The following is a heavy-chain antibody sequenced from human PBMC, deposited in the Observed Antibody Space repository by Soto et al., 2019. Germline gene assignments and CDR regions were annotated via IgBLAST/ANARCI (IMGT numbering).Heavy chain of an antibody. J-gene: IGHJ1*01. CDR3: ASVGCSGRTCYLD. V-gene: IGHV3-7*05. Sequence: EVQLVESGGGLVQPGGSLRLSCAASGFTFSSYWMSWVRQAPGKGLEWVANIKEDGSEKDYADSVKYRFTISRDNAKKLLYWKMASLKAEDTSVYSGASVGCSGRTCYLDWGQGTLDTVSS. CDR2: IKEDGSEK. CDR1: GFTFSSYW. D-gene: IGHD2-15*01.